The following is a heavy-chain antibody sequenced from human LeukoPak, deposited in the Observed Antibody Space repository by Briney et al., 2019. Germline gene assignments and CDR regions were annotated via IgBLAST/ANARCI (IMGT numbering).Heavy chain of an antibody. Sequence: SETLSLTCTVSGYSISSGYYWGWVRQPPGKGLEWIGGVFLSGTTYYNPALQSRVTISMDKSKNQFSLKLNSVTAADTAVYYCARQPYGGDNSCFDFWGQGTLVTVSS. D-gene: IGHD5-24*01. J-gene: IGHJ4*02. CDR2: VFLSGTT. CDR1: GYSISSGYY. V-gene: IGHV4-38-2*02. CDR3: ARQPYGGDNSCFDF.